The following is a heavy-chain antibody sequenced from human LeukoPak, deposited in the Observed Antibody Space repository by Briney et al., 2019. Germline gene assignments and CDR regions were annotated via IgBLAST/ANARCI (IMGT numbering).Heavy chain of an antibody. CDR1: GFTFSSYA. Sequence: GGSLRLSCAASGFTFSSYAMSWVRQAPGKGLEWVSAISGSGGSTYYADSVKGRFTISRDNSKNTLYLQMNSLRAEDTAVYYCAEDPIAVAGTLDYYYYYGMDVWGQGTTVTVSS. V-gene: IGHV3-23*01. J-gene: IGHJ6*02. D-gene: IGHD6-19*01. CDR2: ISGSGGST. CDR3: AEDPIAVAGTLDYYYYYGMDV.